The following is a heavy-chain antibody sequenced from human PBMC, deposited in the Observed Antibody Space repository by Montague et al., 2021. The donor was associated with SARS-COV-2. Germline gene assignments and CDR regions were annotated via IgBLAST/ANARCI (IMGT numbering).Heavy chain of an antibody. CDR1: GGSISSGSYY. CDR3: ARAHSGSWAHLDN. J-gene: IGHJ4*02. Sequence: TLSLTCTVSGGSISSGSYYWSWNRQPAGKGLEWIWRIYTSGTTDYSFSLKSRVTISVDTSKNQFSLKLTSVTAADTAVYYCARAHSGSWAHLDNWGQGSLVTVSS. D-gene: IGHD5-12*01. CDR2: IYTSGTT. V-gene: IGHV4-61*02.